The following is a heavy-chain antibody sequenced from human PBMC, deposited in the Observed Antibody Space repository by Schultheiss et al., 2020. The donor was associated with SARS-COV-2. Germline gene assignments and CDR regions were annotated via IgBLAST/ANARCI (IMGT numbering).Heavy chain of an antibody. Sequence: GGSLRLSCAASGFTFSSYWMHWVRQAPGKGLVWVSRINSDGSSTSYADSVKGRFTISRDNAKNTLYLQMNSLRAEDTAVYYCARHGMYCSSTSCYPSRDAFDIWGQGTMVTVSS. J-gene: IGHJ3*02. V-gene: IGHV3-74*01. CDR3: ARHGMYCSSTSCYPSRDAFDI. CDR2: INSDGSST. CDR1: GFTFSSYW. D-gene: IGHD2-2*01.